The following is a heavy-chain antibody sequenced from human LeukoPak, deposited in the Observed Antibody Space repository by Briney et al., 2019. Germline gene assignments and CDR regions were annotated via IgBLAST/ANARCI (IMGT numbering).Heavy chain of an antibody. CDR2: IYYNGNT. V-gene: IGHV4-59*01. CDR1: GDSISSNY. CDR3: ARFRGIGAAGRAYYFDL. Sequence: SETLSLTCTVSGDSISSNYWSWIRQPPGKGLEWIGYIYYNGNTNCNPSLKSRATISIDTPKNQFSLNLVSVTAADTAVYYCARFRGIGAAGRAYYFDLWGQGTLVTVSS. J-gene: IGHJ4*02. D-gene: IGHD3-16*01.